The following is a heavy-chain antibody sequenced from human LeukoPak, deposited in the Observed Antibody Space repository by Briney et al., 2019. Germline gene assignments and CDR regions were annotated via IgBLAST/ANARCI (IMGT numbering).Heavy chain of an antibody. CDR3: ASGLAAGSSSGADY. Sequence: GGSLRLSCAASGFTFSSYAMPWVRQAPGEGLEWGAVISYDGSNKYYADSVKGRFTISRDNSKNTLYLQMNSLRAEDTAVYYCASGLAAGSSSGADYWGQGTLVTVSS. V-gene: IGHV3-30-3*01. D-gene: IGHD6-13*01. CDR1: GFTFSSYA. CDR2: ISYDGSNK. J-gene: IGHJ4*02.